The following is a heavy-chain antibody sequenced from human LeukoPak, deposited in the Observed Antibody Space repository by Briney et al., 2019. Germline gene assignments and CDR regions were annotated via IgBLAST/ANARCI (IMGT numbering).Heavy chain of an antibody. J-gene: IGHJ3*02. Sequence: SETLSLTCSVSGGSISSYYWSWIRQPPGKGQEWIGYIYYSGSTNYNPSLKSRVTISVDTSKNQFSLKLSSVTAADTAVYYCAREGTDAFDIWGQGTMVTVSS. V-gene: IGHV4-59*01. CDR2: IYYSGST. CDR1: GGSISSYY. CDR3: AREGTDAFDI.